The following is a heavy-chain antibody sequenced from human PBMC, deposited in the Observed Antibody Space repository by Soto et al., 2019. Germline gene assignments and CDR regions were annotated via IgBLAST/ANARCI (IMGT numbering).Heavy chain of an antibody. J-gene: IGHJ4*02. V-gene: IGHV5-51*01. CDR1: GYIFTSSW. CDR3: ARQDRHTTSSD. CDR2: IYPSSSDI. Sequence: GESLKISCKGSGYIFTSSWIGWVRQMPGKGLEWIGIIYPSSSDIRYGPSFEGQVSISADKSISTAYLQWSSLKASDTAMYYCARQDRHTTSSDWGQGTRVTVSS. D-gene: IGHD6-6*01.